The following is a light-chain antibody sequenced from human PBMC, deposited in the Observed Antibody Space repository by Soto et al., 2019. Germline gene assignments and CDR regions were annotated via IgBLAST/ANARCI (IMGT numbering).Light chain of an antibody. V-gene: IGLV2-14*01. CDR3: ISYTSSTLMV. CDR1: SSDVGGYNY. J-gene: IGLJ2*01. CDR2: DVS. Sequence: QTVVTQPASVSGSPGQSITISCTGTSSDVGGYNYVSWYQQHPGKAPKLMIYDVSNRPSGISYRFSGSKSGNTASLTISGLQAEDEADYYCISYTSSTLMVFGGGTKLTVL.